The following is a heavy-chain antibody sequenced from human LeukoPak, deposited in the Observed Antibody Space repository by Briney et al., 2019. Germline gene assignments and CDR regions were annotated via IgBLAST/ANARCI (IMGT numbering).Heavy chain of an antibody. CDR3: ARRSYRSYDY. V-gene: IGHV4-34*01. CDR1: GGSLASGGFY. J-gene: IGHJ4*02. D-gene: IGHD3-10*01. CDR2: INHSGST. Sequence: SETLSLTCSVSGGSLASGGFYWSWTRQPPGKGLEWIGEINHSGSTNYNPSLKSRVTISVDTSKNQFSLKLSSVTAADTAVYYCARRSYRSYDYWGQGTLVTVSS.